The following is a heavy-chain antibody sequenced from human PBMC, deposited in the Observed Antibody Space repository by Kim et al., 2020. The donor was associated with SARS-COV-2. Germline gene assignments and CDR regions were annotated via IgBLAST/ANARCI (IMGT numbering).Heavy chain of an antibody. CDR3: ARGGNNWFDP. CDR2: T. Sequence: THYHPSLKSRTTISIDTSKNQFSLRLNSVTAADTAVYYCARGGNNWFDPWGQGTLVTVSS. V-gene: IGHV4-59*09. J-gene: IGHJ5*02.